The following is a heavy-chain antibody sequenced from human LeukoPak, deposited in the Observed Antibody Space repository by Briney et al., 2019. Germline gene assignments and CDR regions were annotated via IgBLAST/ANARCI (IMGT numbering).Heavy chain of an antibody. CDR2: ISYDGSNT. D-gene: IGHD3-22*01. Sequence: GTSLRLSYAASGFMFSSYRMHWVRQTPGKGLEWVAVISYDGSNTYYADSVRARFTIFRDDSKNTLYLQMNRLRPEDTAVYYCARGGSFYYDTKTMGDFDYWGQGMLVTVSS. V-gene: IGHV3-30*03. CDR3: ARGGSFYYDTKTMGDFDY. J-gene: IGHJ4*02. CDR1: GFMFSSYR.